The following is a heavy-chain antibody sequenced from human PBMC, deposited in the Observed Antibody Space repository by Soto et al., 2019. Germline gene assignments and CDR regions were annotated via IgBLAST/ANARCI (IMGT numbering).Heavy chain of an antibody. J-gene: IGHJ4*02. Sequence: ASVKVSCKASGYTFTSYAMHWVRRAPGQRLEWMGWINAGNGNTKYSQKFQGRVTMTTDTSTSTAYMELRSLRSDDTAVYYCARGVGASYYFDYWGQGTLVTVSS. CDR1: GYTFTSYA. CDR2: INAGNGNT. CDR3: ARGVGASYYFDY. V-gene: IGHV1-3*01. D-gene: IGHD1-26*01.